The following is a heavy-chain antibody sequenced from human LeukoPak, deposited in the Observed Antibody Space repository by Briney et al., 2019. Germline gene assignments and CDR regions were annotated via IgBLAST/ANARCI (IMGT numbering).Heavy chain of an antibody. CDR2: IYYSGST. V-gene: IGHV4-59*08. D-gene: IGHD3-22*01. CDR1: GGSISSYY. Sequence: SETLSLTCTVSGGSISSYYWSWIRQPPGKGLEWIRYIYYSGSTIYNPSLKSRVTISVDTSKNQFSLKLSSVTAADTAVYYCARYYYDSSGYYRYYYYMDVWGKGTTVTVSS. CDR3: ARYYYDSSGYYRYYYYMDV. J-gene: IGHJ6*03.